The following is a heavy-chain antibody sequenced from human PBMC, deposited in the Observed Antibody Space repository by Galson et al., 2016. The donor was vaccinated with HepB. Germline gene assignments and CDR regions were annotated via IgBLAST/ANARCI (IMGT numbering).Heavy chain of an antibody. CDR2: ISDRDST. CDR1: GFTFSIYA. D-gene: IGHD2-8*01. J-gene: IGHJ5*02. CDR3: ASGDCTSGICYNNPDH. Sequence: SLRLSCAASGFTFSIYAMTWVRRAPGKGLEWVSTISDRDSTYYADSVKGRFTISRDNSKNTVYLQMNNLRTEDTAVYYCASGDCTSGICYNNPDHWGQGTLVTVSS. V-gene: IGHV3-23*01.